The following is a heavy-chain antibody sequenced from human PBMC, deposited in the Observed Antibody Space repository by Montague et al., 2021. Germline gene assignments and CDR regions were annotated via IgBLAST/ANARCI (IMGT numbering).Heavy chain of an antibody. CDR2: TDYRCMWYN. Sequence: CAISGDSVSITGASGDGSRQSRLNSRDCQGTTDYRCMWYNEYAISVKSRITVNPDTSKNQFSLLLNSVTPEDTAVYYCARGWQKRFDPWGQGTLVTVSS. CDR1: GDSVSITGAS. CDR3: ARGWQKRFDP. J-gene: IGHJ5*02. D-gene: IGHD5-24*01. V-gene: IGHV6-1*01.